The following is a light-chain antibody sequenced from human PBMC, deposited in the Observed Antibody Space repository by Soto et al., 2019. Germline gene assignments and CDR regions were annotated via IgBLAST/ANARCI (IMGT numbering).Light chain of an antibody. CDR2: AAS. J-gene: IGKJ5*01. Sequence: EIVLTQSPGTLSLSPGEGGTLSCRASQSISSSYLAWYQQKPGQSPRLLIYAASSRATGIPDRFSGSGSGTDFTLTISRLEPEDFATYYCQQYNTYSTFGQGTRLEIK. CDR3: QQYNTYST. V-gene: IGKV3-20*01. CDR1: QSISSSY.